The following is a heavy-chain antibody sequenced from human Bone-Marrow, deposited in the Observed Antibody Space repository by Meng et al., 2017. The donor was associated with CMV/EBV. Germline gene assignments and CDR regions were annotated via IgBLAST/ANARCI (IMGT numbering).Heavy chain of an antibody. J-gene: IGHJ4*02. CDR2: ISSSSYI. Sequence: GGSLRLSCAASGFTFSSYSMNWVRQAPGKGLEWVSSISSSSYIYYADSVKGRFTISRDNAKNSLYLQMNSLRAEDTAVYYCARGLAQKYYFDYWGQGTLVTVSS. V-gene: IGHV3-21*01. CDR3: ARGLAQKYYFDY. CDR1: GFTFSSYS.